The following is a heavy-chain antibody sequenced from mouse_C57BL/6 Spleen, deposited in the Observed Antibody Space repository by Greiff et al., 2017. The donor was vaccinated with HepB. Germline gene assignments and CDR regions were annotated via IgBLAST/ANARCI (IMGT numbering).Heavy chain of an antibody. CDR3: ARSDGYYFDY. D-gene: IGHD1-1*01. Sequence: VQLQQSGAELVRPGTSVKVSCKASGYAFTNYLIEWVKQRPGQGLEWIGVINPGSGGTNYNEKFKGKATLTADKSSSTAYMQLSSLTSEDSAVYFCARSDGYYFDYWGQGTTLTVSS. J-gene: IGHJ2*01. CDR1: GYAFTNYL. V-gene: IGHV1-54*01. CDR2: INPGSGGT.